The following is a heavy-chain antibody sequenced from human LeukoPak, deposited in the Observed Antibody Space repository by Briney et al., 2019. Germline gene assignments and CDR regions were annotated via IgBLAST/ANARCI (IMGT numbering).Heavy chain of an antibody. CDR1: GGSISSSSYY. Sequence: SETLSLTCTVSGGSISSSSYYWGWIRQPPGKGLEWIGSIYYSGSTYYNPSLKCRVTISVDTSKNQFSLKLSSVTAADTAVYYCGRYTSSWEAVFDYWGQGTLVTVSS. CDR2: IYYSGST. D-gene: IGHD6-13*01. V-gene: IGHV4-39*01. CDR3: GRYTSSWEAVFDY. J-gene: IGHJ4*02.